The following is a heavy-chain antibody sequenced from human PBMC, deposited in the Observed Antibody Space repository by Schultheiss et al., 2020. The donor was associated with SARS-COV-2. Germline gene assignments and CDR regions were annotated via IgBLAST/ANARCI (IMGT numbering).Heavy chain of an antibody. V-gene: IGHV3-23*01. CDR3: AKFQDIVVVPAAMFRTYYYYMDV. Sequence: GESLKISCAASGFTFSSYAMSWVRQAPGKGLEWVSAISGSGGSTYYADSVKGRFTISRDNSKNTLYLQMNSLRAEDTAVYYCAKFQDIVVVPAAMFRTYYYYMDVWGKGTTVTVSS. J-gene: IGHJ6*03. CDR2: ISGSGGST. CDR1: GFTFSSYA. D-gene: IGHD2-2*01.